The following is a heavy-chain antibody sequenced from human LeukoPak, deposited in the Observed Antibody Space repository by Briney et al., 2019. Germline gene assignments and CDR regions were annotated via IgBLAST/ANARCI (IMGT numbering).Heavy chain of an antibody. CDR1: GFTFSSYA. J-gene: IGHJ4*02. D-gene: IGHD6-6*01. V-gene: IGHV3-23*01. CDR3: SRESSMTARLETDY. Sequence: PGGSLRLSCAASGFTFSSYAMSWVRQAPGKGLEWVSAISGSGGSTYYADSVRGRFTISRDNAKNLLYLQMNSLRAEDTAIYYCSRESSMTARLETDYWGQGTLVTVSS. CDR2: ISGSGGST.